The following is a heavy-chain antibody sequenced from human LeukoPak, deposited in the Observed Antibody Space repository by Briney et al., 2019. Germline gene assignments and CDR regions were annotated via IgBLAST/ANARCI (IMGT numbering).Heavy chain of an antibody. V-gene: IGHV4-4*07. CDR1: DGSISSYY. Sequence: SETLSLTCTVSDGSISSYYWSWIRQPAGKGLEWIGRIYGSGSTRYNPSLKSRVTMSVDTSKNQFSLKLSFVTAADTAVYFCARGMSATYDYNWFDPWGQGTLVTVSS. CDR3: ARGMSATYDYNWFDP. CDR2: IYGSGST. J-gene: IGHJ5*02. D-gene: IGHD5-12*01.